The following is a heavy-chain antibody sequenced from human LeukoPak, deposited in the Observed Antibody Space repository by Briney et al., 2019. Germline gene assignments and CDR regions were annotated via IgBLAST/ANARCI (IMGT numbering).Heavy chain of an antibody. CDR1: GGSFSGYY. CDR3: ARGGFGYSYGPYYFDY. J-gene: IGHJ4*02. Sequence: SETLSLTCAVYGGSFSGYYWSWIRQPPGKGLEWIGEINHSVSTNYNPSLKSRVTISVDTSKNQFSLKLSSVTAADTAVYYCARGGFGYSYGPYYFDYWGQGTLVTVSS. D-gene: IGHD5-18*01. CDR2: INHSVST. V-gene: IGHV4-34*01.